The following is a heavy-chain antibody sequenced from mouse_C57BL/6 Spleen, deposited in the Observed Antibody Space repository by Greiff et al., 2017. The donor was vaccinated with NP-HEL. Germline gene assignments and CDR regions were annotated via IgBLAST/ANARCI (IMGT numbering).Heavy chain of an antibody. V-gene: IGHV14-4*01. Sequence: VQLQQSGAELVRPGASVKLSCTASGFNIKDDYMHWVKQRPEQGLEWIGWIDPENGDTEYASKFQGKATITADTYSNTAYRQLSSLTSGDTAVYYCTGGSREYFEVWGTGATVTGSS. D-gene: IGHD1-1*01. CDR1: GFNIKDDY. J-gene: IGHJ1*03. CDR2: IDPENGDT. CDR3: TGGSREYFEV.